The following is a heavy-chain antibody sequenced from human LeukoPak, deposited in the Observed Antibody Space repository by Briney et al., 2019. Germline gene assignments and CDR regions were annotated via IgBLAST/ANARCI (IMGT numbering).Heavy chain of an antibody. Sequence: SETLSLTCAVYGGSFSGYYWSWIRQPPGKGLEWIGEINHSGSTNYNPSLKSRVTISVDTSKNQFSLKLSSVTAADTAVYYCARSSTITIFGVVIKENWFDPWGQGTLVTVSS. CDR1: GGSFSGYY. D-gene: IGHD3-3*01. V-gene: IGHV4-34*01. CDR2: INHSGST. J-gene: IGHJ5*02. CDR3: ARSSTITIFGVVIKENWFDP.